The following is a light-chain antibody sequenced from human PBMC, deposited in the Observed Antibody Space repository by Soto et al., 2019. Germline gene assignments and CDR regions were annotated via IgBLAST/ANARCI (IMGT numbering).Light chain of an antibody. CDR2: GTS. Sequence: EIVLTQSPGTLSLSPGERATLSCRASQSVTDNYLSWYQQRPGQAPRLLIYGTSSRATGIPDRFSGSRSGTDFTLTISRLEPEDSAVYYCQHYGTSPTFGQGTKVEIK. V-gene: IGKV3-20*01. CDR3: QHYGTSPT. J-gene: IGKJ1*01. CDR1: QSVTDNY.